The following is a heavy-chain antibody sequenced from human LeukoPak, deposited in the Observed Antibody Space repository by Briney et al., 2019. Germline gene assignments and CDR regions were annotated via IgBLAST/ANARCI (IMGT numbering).Heavy chain of an antibody. D-gene: IGHD6-19*01. J-gene: IGHJ4*02. CDR3: ARVRYSSGWRDMDY. CDR1: GYTFTSYD. Sequence: ASVKVSCKASGYTFTSYDISWVRQAPGQGLEWMGWITAYNGYTNSTQKFQGRVTMTTDTSTSTAYMELRRLRSDDTAVYYCARVRYSSGWRDMDYWGQGTLVTVSS. V-gene: IGHV1-18*01. CDR2: ITAYNGYT.